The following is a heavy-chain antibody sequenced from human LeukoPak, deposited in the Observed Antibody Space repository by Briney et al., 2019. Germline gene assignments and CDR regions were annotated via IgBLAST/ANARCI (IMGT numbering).Heavy chain of an antibody. J-gene: IGHJ4*02. CDR1: GFTFSNYG. D-gene: IGHD3-22*01. Sequence: GGSLRLSCAASGFTFSNYGMHWVRQVPGKGLAWVAAIWFDGIRKYYADSVKGRLTISRDNSKNTLYLQMNSLRAEDTAVYYCARERYYDSSGSNYFDYWGQGTLVTVSS. CDR2: IWFDGIRK. CDR3: ARERYYDSSGSNYFDY. V-gene: IGHV3-33*01.